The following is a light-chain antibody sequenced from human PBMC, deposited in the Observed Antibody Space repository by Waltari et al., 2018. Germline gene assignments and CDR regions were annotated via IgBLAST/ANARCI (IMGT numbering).Light chain of an antibody. CDR3: HPYSNRPLN. Sequence: ELVLTQSPATLSLSPGERATLSGRATPSVSSILAWYQQKPGQAPRLLMYGTSIRATPIPDRFSGRGSGRDFTLTIRSLEPEDFAVNYSHPYSNRPLNFGGGTKGEVK. CDR1: PSVSSI. V-gene: IGKV3-15*01. J-gene: IGKJ4*01. CDR2: GTS.